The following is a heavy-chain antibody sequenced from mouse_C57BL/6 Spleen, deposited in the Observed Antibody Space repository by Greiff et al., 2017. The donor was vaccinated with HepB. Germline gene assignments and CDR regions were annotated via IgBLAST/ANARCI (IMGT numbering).Heavy chain of an antibody. V-gene: IGHV3-6*01. CDR3: ARDEDYGNHWYFDV. Sequence: DVKLQESGPGLVKPSQSLSLTCSVTGYSITSGYYWNWIRQFPGNKLEWMGYISYDGSNNYNPSLKNRISITRDTSKNQFFLKLNSVTTEDTATYYCARDEDYGNHWYFDVWGTGTTVTVSS. CDR1: GYSITSGYY. CDR2: ISYDGSN. J-gene: IGHJ1*03. D-gene: IGHD2-1*01.